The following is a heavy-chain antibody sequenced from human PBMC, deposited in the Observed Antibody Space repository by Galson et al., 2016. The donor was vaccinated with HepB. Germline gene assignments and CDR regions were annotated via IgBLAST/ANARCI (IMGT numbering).Heavy chain of an antibody. CDR2: ISYDGSYK. D-gene: IGHD3-22*01. V-gene: IGHV3-30*18. Sequence: SLRLSCAASGFTFSSYGMHWVRQAPGKGLEWVAVISYDGSYKYYADSVKGRFTISRDNSKNTLYLQMNSLRAEDTAVYYCAKDLADYSDSIGYYTGLDYWGQGTLVTVSS. CDR3: AKDLADYSDSIGYYTGLDY. CDR1: GFTFSSYG. J-gene: IGHJ4*02.